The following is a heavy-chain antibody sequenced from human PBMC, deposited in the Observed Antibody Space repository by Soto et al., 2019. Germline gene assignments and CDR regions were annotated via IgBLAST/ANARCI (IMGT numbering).Heavy chain of an antibody. Sequence: QVQLVQSGAEVRKPGSSVKVSCKASGGTFSNYALSWVRQAPGQGLEWMGGIIPLFSTANYAQKFQGTATIIADESTRTAYMELSSLRSEDTAVYYCAGASVDTAMITLASFYWQYGMDVWGQGTTVTVAS. J-gene: IGHJ6*02. V-gene: IGHV1-69*01. CDR1: GGTFSNYA. D-gene: IGHD5-18*01. CDR3: AGASVDTAMITLASFYWQYGMDV. CDR2: IIPLFSTA.